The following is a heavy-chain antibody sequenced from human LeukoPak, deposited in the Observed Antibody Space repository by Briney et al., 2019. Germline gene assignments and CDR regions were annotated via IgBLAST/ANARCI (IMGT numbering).Heavy chain of an antibody. Sequence: GGSLRLSCAASGFTFSSYWMSWVRQAPGKGLEWVANIKQDGSEKYYVDSVKGRFTISRDNAKNTLYLQMNSLRAEDTAVYYCARGGSYSAASSDYWGQGTLVTVSS. CDR3: ARGGSYSAASSDY. J-gene: IGHJ4*02. D-gene: IGHD1-26*01. CDR2: IKQDGSEK. V-gene: IGHV3-7*03. CDR1: GFTFSSYW.